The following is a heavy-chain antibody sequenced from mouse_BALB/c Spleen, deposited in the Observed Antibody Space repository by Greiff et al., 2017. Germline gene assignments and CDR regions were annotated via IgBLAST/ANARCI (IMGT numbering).Heavy chain of an antibody. D-gene: IGHD1-1*01. V-gene: IGHV5-9-4*01. CDR3: ARDYGSSYWFAY. J-gene: IGHJ3*01. Sequence: EVNVVESGGGLVKPGGSLKLSCAASGFTFSSYAMSWVRQSPEKRLEWVAEISSGGSYTYYPDTVTGRFTISRDNAKNTLYLEMSSLRSEDTAMYYCARDYGSSYWFAYWGQGTLVTVSA. CDR2: ISSGGSYT. CDR1: GFTFSSYA.